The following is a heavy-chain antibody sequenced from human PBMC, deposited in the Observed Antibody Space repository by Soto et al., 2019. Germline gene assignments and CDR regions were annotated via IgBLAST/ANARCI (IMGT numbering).Heavy chain of an antibody. CDR3: AKEAYSGYDLSSYYGMDV. J-gene: IGHJ6*02. V-gene: IGHV3-23*01. CDR2: ISGSGGST. Sequence: PGGSLRLSCAASGFTFSSYAMSWVRQAPGKGLEWVSAISGSGGSTYYADSVKGRFTISRDNSKNTLYLQMNSLRAEDTAVYYCAKEAYSGYDLSSYYGMDVWGQATTLTVSS. CDR1: GFTFSSYA. D-gene: IGHD5-12*01.